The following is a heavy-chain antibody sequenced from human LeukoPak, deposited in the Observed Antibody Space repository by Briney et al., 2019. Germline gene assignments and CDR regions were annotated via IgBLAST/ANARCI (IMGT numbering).Heavy chain of an antibody. CDR3: ARDTGIAAAGTAEY. CDR1: GFTFSSYG. V-gene: IGHV3-33*01. J-gene: IGHJ4*02. D-gene: IGHD6-13*01. CDR2: IWYDGSNK. Sequence: PGRSLRLSCAASGFTFSSYGMHWVRQAPGKGLEWVAVIWYDGSNKYYADSVKGRFTISRDNSNNTLYLQMNSLRAEDTAVYYCARDTGIAAAGTAEYWGQGTLVTVSS.